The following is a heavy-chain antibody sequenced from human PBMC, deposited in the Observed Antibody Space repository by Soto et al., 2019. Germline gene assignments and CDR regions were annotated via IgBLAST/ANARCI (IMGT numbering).Heavy chain of an antibody. D-gene: IGHD6-13*01. CDR1: GYTFTGYY. CDR2: INPNSGGT. Sequence: ASVKVSCKASGYTFTGYYMNWVLQAPGQGREWMGWINPNSGGTNYAQKFQGRVTMTRDTSISTAYMELSRLRSDDTALYYCVRPYYSSSWFPFDRWGQGTLVTVSS. J-gene: IGHJ4*02. CDR3: VRPYYSSSWFPFDR. V-gene: IGHV1-2*02.